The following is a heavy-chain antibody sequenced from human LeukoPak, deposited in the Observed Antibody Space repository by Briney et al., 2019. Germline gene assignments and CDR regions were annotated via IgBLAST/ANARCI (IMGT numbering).Heavy chain of an antibody. CDR2: ISSSSSTI. CDR3: ARALIGYDFWSGVDY. V-gene: IGHV3-48*02. J-gene: IGHJ4*02. CDR1: GFTFSSYG. D-gene: IGHD3-3*01. Sequence: PGGSLRLSCAASGFTFSSYGMNWVRQAPGKGLEWVSYISSSSSTIYYADSVKGRFTISRDNAKNSLYLQMNSLRDEDTAVYYCARALIGYDFWSGVDYWGQGTLVTVSS.